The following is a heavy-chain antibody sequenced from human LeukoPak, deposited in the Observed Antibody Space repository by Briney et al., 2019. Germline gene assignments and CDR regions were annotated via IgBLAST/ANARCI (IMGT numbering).Heavy chain of an antibody. J-gene: IGHJ4*02. CDR1: GFTFSNYA. D-gene: IGHD4-17*01. CDR2: ISGRGYST. CDR3: AKDYGDYAYYFHY. V-gene: IGHV3-23*01. Sequence: GGSLRLSCAASGFTFSNYAMNWVRQAPGKGLEWVSVISGRGYSTYYADSVKGRFTISRDNSTNTLYLQTNSLRAEDTAVYYCAKDYGDYAYYFHYWGQGTLVTVSS.